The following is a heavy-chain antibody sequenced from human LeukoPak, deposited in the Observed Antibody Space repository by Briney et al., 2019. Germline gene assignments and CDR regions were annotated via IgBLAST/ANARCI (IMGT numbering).Heavy chain of an antibody. J-gene: IGHJ6*02. V-gene: IGHV3-30*18. CDR2: ISYDGSNK. CDR3: AKDQVAWFGEGGNYYYGMDV. CDR1: GFTFSSYG. D-gene: IGHD3-10*01. Sequence: GRSLRLSCAASGFTFSSYGMHWVRQAPGKGLEWVAVISYDGSNKYYADSVKGRFTISRDNSKNTLYLQMNSLRAEDTAVYYCAKDQVAWFGEGGNYYYGMDVWGQGTTVTVSS.